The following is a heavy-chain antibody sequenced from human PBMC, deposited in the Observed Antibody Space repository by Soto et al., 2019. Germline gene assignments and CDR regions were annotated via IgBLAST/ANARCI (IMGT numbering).Heavy chain of an antibody. CDR1: GFTLSSYS. D-gene: IGHD3-9*01. CDR3: ARDPTPVVKDFDWPVDY. CDR2: ISSSSSYI. V-gene: IGHV3-21*01. Sequence: XGSLRLSCAASGFTLSSYSMNWVRQAPGMGLEWVSSISSSSSYIYYADSVKGRFTISRDNAKNSLYLQMNSLRAEDTAVYYCARDPTPVVKDFDWPVDYWGQGTQVTVSS. J-gene: IGHJ4*02.